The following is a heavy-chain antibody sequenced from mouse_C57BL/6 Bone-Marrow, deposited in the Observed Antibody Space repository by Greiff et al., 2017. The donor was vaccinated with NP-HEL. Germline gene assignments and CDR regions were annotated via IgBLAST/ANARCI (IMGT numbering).Heavy chain of an antibody. V-gene: IGHV5-12*01. Sequence: EVQGVESGGGLVQPGGSLKLSCAASGFTFSDYYMYWVRQTPEKRLEWVAYISNGGGSTYYPDTVKGRFTISRDNAKNTLYLQMSRLKSEDTAMYYCAISTMVTTYYAMDYWGQGTSVTVSS. CDR2: ISNGGGST. D-gene: IGHD2-2*01. J-gene: IGHJ4*01. CDR3: AISTMVTTYYAMDY. CDR1: GFTFSDYY.